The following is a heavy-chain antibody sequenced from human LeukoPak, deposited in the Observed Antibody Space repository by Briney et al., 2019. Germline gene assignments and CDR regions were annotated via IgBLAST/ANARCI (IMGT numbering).Heavy chain of an antibody. Sequence: GGSLRLSCAASGFTVSSNYMTWVRQAPGKGLECVSVIYSGGSTYYTDSVKGRFTISRDKSKNTLYLQMNSLRAEDTAVYYCARDSGYDSSGYFNYWGQGTLVTVSS. CDR3: ARDSGYDSSGYFNY. J-gene: IGHJ4*02. CDR2: IYSGGST. CDR1: GFTVSSNY. D-gene: IGHD3-22*01. V-gene: IGHV3-53*01.